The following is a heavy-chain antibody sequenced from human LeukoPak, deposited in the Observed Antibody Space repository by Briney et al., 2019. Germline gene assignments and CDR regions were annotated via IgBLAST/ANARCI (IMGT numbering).Heavy chain of an antibody. CDR2: IRRGGSEK. Sequence: GGSLRLSCAASGFTFSSYGMHWVRQAPGKGLEWVADIRRGGSEKNYVDSVKGRFTISRDDTKNSLYLQMTSLRAEDTAIYYCARGTSHGSRCDFLDSWGPGNLVSVSS. D-gene: IGHD3-10*01. CDR1: GFTFSSYG. J-gene: IGHJ4*02. V-gene: IGHV3-7*01. CDR3: ARGTSHGSRCDFLDS.